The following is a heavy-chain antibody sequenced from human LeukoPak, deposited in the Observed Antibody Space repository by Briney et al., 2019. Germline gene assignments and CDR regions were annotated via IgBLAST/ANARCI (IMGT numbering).Heavy chain of an antibody. CDR2: INAGNGNT. Sequence: PGGSLRLSCAASGFTFTSYAMHWVRQAPGQRLEWMGWINAGNGNTKYSQKFQGRVTITRDTSASTAYMELSSLRSEDTAVYYCARDLAGTPYYDSSGLDYWGQGTLVTVSS. CDR3: ARDLAGTPYYDSSGLDY. D-gene: IGHD3-22*01. J-gene: IGHJ4*02. V-gene: IGHV1-3*01. CDR1: GFTFTSYA.